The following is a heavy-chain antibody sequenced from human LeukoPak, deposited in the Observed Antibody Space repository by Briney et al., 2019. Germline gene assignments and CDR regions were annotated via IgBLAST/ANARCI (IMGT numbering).Heavy chain of an antibody. CDR1: GGSISNYY. Sequence: ETLSLTCTVSGGSISNYYWGWIRQPPGKGLEWIGNIYYSGTTHYNPSLQSRVTISLDTSKNQFSLKLISVTAADTAVYYCARDLYGSGTFDYWGQGTLVTVSS. D-gene: IGHD3-10*01. CDR3: ARDLYGSGTFDY. V-gene: IGHV4-59*04. CDR2: IYYSGTT. J-gene: IGHJ4*02.